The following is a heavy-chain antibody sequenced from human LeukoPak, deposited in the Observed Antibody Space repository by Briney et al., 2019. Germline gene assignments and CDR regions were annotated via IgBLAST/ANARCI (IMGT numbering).Heavy chain of an antibody. CDR2: MSYSGNT. D-gene: IGHD4-23*01. J-gene: IGHJ4*02. V-gene: IGHV4-39*07. CDR3: ARDGRGGTPVLTYTDS. CDR1: GGSISSSSYY. Sequence: PSETLSLTCTVSGGSISSSSYYWGCIRQPPGKGLEWIGSMSYSGNTYYNPSLKSRVTISIDTSKNQFSLELSSATAADTAVYYCARDGRGGTPVLTYTDSWGQGTLVTVSS.